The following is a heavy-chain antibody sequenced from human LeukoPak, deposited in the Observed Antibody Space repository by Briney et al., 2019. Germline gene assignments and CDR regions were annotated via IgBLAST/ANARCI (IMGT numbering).Heavy chain of an antibody. CDR2: IYYSGGT. V-gene: IGHV4-61*01. CDR3: ARDKGSDAFDI. J-gene: IGHJ3*02. CDR1: GGSISSGSYY. Sequence: SETLSLTCTVSGGSISSGSYYWSWIRQPPGKGLEWIGYIYYSGGTNYNPSLKSRVTISVDTSKNQFSLKLSSVTAADTAVYYCARDKGSDAFDIWGQGTMVTVSS.